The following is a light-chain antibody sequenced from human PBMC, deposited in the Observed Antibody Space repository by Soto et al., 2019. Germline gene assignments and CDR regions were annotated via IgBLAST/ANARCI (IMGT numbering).Light chain of an antibody. J-gene: IGKJ1*01. CDR2: ATS. CDR3: QQYGSFPPT. V-gene: IGKV1D-16*01. CDR1: RGVGRW. Sequence: DVQLTQSPSSLSASVGDRVIITCRASRGVGRWLAWYQQKPEKAPKSLIYATSTLQSSVPSRFNGSGSGTHFSLTISSLQPEDVATYYCQQYGSFPPTFGRGTKVEI.